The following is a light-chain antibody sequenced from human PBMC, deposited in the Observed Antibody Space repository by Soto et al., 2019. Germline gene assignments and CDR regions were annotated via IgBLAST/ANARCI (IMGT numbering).Light chain of an antibody. V-gene: IGLV2-14*01. J-gene: IGLJ1*01. CDR3: SSYTSGSTPYV. CDR2: EVS. Sequence: QSVLTQPPSASGSVGQSVTISCTGTSSDVGAYNYVSWYQQHPGKAPKLMIFEVSNRPSGVSNRFSGSKSGNTASLTISGLQAEDEADYYCSSYTSGSTPYVFGTGTKVTVL. CDR1: SSDVGAYNY.